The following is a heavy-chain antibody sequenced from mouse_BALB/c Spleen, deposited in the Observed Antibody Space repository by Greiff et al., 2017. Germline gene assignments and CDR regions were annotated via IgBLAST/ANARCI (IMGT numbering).Heavy chain of an antibody. CDR1: VYTFTDYA. V-gene: IGHV1-67*01. D-gene: IGHD2-3*01. J-gene: IGHJ4*01. Sequence: QVQLQQSGPELVRPGVSVKISCKGSVYTFTDYAMHWVKQSHAKSLEWIGVISTYYGNTNYNQKFKGKATMTVDKSSSTAYMELARLTSEDSAIYYCARKREGYDPYYYAMDYWGQGTSVTVSS. CDR3: ARKREGYDPYYYAMDY. CDR2: ISTYYGNT.